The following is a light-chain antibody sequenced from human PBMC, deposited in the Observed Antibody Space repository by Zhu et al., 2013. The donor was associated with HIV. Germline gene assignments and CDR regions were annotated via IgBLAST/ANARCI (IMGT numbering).Light chain of an antibody. J-gene: IGKJ2*01. CDR3: QQSYNTPYT. Sequence: DIQLTQSPSFLSASVGDRVTITCRASQGISNYLNWYQQRPGKAPKLLIYDASNLETGVPSRFSGSGSGTEFTLTISSLQPEDFAFYYCQQSYNTPYTFGQGTKLEIK. V-gene: IGKV1-39*01. CDR1: QGISNY. CDR2: DAS.